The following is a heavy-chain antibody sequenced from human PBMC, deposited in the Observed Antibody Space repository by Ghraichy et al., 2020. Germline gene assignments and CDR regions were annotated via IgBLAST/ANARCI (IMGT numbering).Heavy chain of an antibody. J-gene: IGHJ6*02. Sequence: GGSLRLSCAASGFTFSSYGMHWVRQAPGKGLEWVAVIWYDGSNKYYADSVKGRFTISRDNSKNTLYLQMNSLRAEDTAVYYCARGNDFWSGFPYGMDVWGQGTTVTVSS. V-gene: IGHV3-33*01. CDR2: IWYDGSNK. CDR3: ARGNDFWSGFPYGMDV. CDR1: GFTFSSYG. D-gene: IGHD3-3*01.